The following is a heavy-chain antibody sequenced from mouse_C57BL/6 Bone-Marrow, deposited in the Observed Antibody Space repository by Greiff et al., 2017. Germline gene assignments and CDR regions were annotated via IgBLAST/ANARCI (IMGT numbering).Heavy chain of an antibody. CDR3: ARRDRGGWFAY. D-gene: IGHD3-3*01. CDR2: IYPGSGNT. V-gene: IGHV1-76*01. J-gene: IGHJ3*01. Sequence: LVESGAELVRPGASVKLSCKASGYTFTDYSINWVKQRPGQGLEWIARIYPGSGNTYYNEKFKGKATLTAETSSSTAYMQLSSLTSEDSAVYFCARRDRGGWFAYWGQGTLVTVSA. CDR1: GYTFTDYS.